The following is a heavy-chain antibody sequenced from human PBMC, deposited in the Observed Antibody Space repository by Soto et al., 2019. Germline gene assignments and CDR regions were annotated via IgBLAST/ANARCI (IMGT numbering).Heavy chain of an antibody. V-gene: IGHV3-23*01. D-gene: IGHD5-18*01. Sequence: LRLSCAASGFTFSNHAMNWVRQAPGKGLEWVSSIIGSGGTTYYADSVKGRFTISRDNSKNTLYLQMNSLRAEDTAVYYCAKSFMGFSYGKIDYWGQGTLVTVSS. J-gene: IGHJ4*02. CDR3: AKSFMGFSYGKIDY. CDR2: IIGSGGTT. CDR1: GFTFSNHA.